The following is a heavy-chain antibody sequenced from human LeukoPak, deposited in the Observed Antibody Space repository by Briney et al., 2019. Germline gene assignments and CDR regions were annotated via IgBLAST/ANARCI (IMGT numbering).Heavy chain of an antibody. Sequence: GSLRLSCAASGFTFSSYAMHWVRQAPGKGLEWVAVIAFDGNNKYYADSVKGRFTISRDNSKNTLYLQMNSLRAEDTAVYYCARDSNWGATFGYWGQGTLVTVSS. CDR3: ARDSNWGATFGY. D-gene: IGHD1-26*01. V-gene: IGHV3-30*04. J-gene: IGHJ4*02. CDR1: GFTFSSYA. CDR2: IAFDGNNK.